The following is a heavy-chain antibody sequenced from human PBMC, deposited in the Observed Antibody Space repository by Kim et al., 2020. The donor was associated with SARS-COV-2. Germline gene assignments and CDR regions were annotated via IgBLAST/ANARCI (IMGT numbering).Heavy chain of an antibody. V-gene: IGHV4-39*07. CDR3: ARSITIFGVVITFDY. J-gene: IGHJ4*02. Sequence: PSLQSRVTLSVDTSTNQFSLKLSSVTAADTAVYYCARSITIFGVVITFDYWGQGTLVTVSS. D-gene: IGHD3-3*01.